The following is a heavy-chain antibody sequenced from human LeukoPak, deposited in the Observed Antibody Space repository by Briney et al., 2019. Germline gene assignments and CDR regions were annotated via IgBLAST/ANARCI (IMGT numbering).Heavy chain of an antibody. V-gene: IGHV3-30*03. D-gene: IGHD2-2*02. CDR1: GFTFNMYG. Sequence: GGSLRLSCIGSGFTFNMYGMHWVRQAPGKGLEWLAHISYDGSSTYHADSVKGRFTISRDNSKNTLYLQMNSLRAEDTAVYYCARDRYNPPYFDYWGQGTLVTVSS. CDR2: ISYDGSST. J-gene: IGHJ4*02. CDR3: ARDRYNPPYFDY.